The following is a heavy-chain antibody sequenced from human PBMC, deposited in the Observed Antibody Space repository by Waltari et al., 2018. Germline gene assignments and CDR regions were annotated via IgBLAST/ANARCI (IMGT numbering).Heavy chain of an antibody. CDR2: TRNKANSYTT. J-gene: IGHJ3*01. CDR3: ARGYHSFDV. V-gene: IGHV3-72*01. D-gene: IGHD1-20*01. CDR1: GFIFSDHY. Sequence: EVQLVESGGGLVQPGGALRLSCAASGFIFSDHYMDWVRQAPGKGLEWVGRTRNKANSYTTEYAASVKGRFTVSRDESRDSLYLQMTSLKTEDTAVYYCARGYHSFDVWGQGTMVTVSS.